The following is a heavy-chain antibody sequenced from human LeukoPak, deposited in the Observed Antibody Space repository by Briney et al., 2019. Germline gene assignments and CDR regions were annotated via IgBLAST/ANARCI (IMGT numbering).Heavy chain of an antibody. D-gene: IGHD3-10*01. Sequence: QAGGSLRLSCAASGFTFSSYGMHWVRQAPGKGLEWVAVISYDGSNKYYAASVKGRFTISRDNSKHTLYLQMNSLRAEDTAVYYCAKALLSSGSYLDYWGQGTLVTVSS. J-gene: IGHJ4*02. CDR3: AKALLSSGSYLDY. CDR1: GFTFSSYG. CDR2: ISYDGSNK. V-gene: IGHV3-30*18.